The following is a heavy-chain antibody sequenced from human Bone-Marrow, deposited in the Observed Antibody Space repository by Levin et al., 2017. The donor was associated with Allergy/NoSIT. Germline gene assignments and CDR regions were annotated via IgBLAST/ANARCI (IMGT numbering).Heavy chain of an antibody. J-gene: IGHJ1*01. D-gene: IGHD6-19*01. CDR1: GYTFTNFG. CDR2: ISPYDGET. V-gene: IGHV1-18*04. Sequence: GESLKISCKTSGYTFTNFGLNWVRQAPGQGLEWMAWISPYDGETNYAQRFQGRVTVTTDTSTSTAYIELRSLRSDDTAFYYCARDRLGVSVAGRTEFHHWGQGTLITVSS. CDR3: ARDRLGVSVAGRTEFHH.